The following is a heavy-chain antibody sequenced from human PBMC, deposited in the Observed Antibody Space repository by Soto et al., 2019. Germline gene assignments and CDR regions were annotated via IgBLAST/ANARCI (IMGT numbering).Heavy chain of an antibody. CDR1: GGTFSSYT. D-gene: IGHD4-17*01. V-gene: IGHV1-69*08. CDR3: ARDGTVTTHYWYFDL. CDR2: IIPILGIA. Sequence: QVQLVQSGAEVKKPGSSVKVSCKASGGTFSSYTISWVRQAPGQGLEWMGRIIPILGIANYAQKFQGRVTITADKSTSTAYMELSSLRSEDTAVYYCARDGTVTTHYWYFDLWGRGTLVTVSS. J-gene: IGHJ2*01.